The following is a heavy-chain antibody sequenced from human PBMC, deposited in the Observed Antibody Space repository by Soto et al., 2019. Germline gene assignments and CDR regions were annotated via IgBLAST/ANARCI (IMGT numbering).Heavy chain of an antibody. CDR3: ARARSLYGSGSYYNDYYFDY. Sequence: SETLSLACTFSVGSIISYYWSWIRQPPGKGLEWIGYIYYSGSTNYNPSLKSRVTISVDTSKNQFSLKLSSVTAADTAVYYCARARSLYGSGSYYNDYYFDYWGQGTLVTVSS. J-gene: IGHJ4*02. CDR2: IYYSGST. CDR1: VGSIISYY. D-gene: IGHD3-10*01. V-gene: IGHV4-59*01.